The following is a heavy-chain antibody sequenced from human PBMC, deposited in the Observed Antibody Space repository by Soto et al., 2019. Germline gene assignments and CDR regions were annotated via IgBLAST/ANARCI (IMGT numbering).Heavy chain of an antibody. Sequence: GEFLKISCKGSGYSFTSYWISWVRQMPGKGLEWMGRIDPSDSYTNYSPSFQGHVTISADKSISTAYLQWSSLKASDTAMYYCAGLYYYDSSGSLHDAFDIGCQGTMVTVSS. CDR3: AGLYYYDSSGSLHDAFDI. CDR1: GYSFTSYW. CDR2: IDPSDSYT. J-gene: IGHJ3*02. D-gene: IGHD3-22*01. V-gene: IGHV5-10-1*01.